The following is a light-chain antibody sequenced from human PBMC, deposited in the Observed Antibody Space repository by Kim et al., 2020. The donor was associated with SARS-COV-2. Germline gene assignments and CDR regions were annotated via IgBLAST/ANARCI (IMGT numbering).Light chain of an antibody. V-gene: IGKV3-15*01. CDR1: QSVSSN. CDR3: QQYNNWPIT. CDR2: VAS. Sequence: EIVMTQSPGTLSVSPGERATLSCRASQSVSSNLAWYQQKPGQPPRLLIDVASTRATGIPARFSVSGSGTEFTLTISSLQSEDFAFYYCQQYNNWPITFGQGTRLEIK. J-gene: IGKJ5*01.